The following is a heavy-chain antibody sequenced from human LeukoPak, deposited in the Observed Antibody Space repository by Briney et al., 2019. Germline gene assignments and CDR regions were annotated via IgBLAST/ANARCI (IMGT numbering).Heavy chain of an antibody. J-gene: IGHJ4*02. CDR2: ISDDGRNK. CDR3: AKDRETTASGTFDF. CDR1: GFTFNNYG. Sequence: GGSLRLSCAASGFTFNNYGMHYVRQAPGKGLEWVAVISDDGRNKNYADSVKGRFTISRDSSNNTPYLQMNSLRAEDTGVYFCAKDRETTASGTFDFRGQGTLVTVSS. V-gene: IGHV3-30*18. D-gene: IGHD6-13*01.